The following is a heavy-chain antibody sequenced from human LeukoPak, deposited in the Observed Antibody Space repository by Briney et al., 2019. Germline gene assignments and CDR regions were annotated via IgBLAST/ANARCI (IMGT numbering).Heavy chain of an antibody. V-gene: IGHV1-46*01. J-gene: IGHJ3*01. CDR2: IRFGGGTT. CDR1: AHTFAIDY. CDR3: ASPDGV. D-gene: IGHD1-14*01. Sequence: ASVTVACKASAHTFAIDYMYWVRQAPGQGLEWVGMIRFGGGTTSYEPKFQGRVTMTWDSSTSTAYMGLNSLTSEDTAVYFCASPDGVWGQGTMVTVSS.